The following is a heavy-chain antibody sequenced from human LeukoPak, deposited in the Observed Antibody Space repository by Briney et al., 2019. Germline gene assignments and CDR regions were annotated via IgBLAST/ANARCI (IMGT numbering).Heavy chain of an antibody. Sequence: SETLSLTCTVSGGSINGYYWSWIRQSPGEGLEWIAYISNSGYTYYNPSLKGRGAISKDTSNNQFSLTLTSVTAADTAVYFCARGGYGSGSYYGDDAFDIWGQGTNVTVSS. V-gene: IGHV4-59*01. CDR3: ARGGYGSGSYYGDDAFDI. D-gene: IGHD3-10*01. CDR1: GGSINGYY. CDR2: ISNSGYT. J-gene: IGHJ3*02.